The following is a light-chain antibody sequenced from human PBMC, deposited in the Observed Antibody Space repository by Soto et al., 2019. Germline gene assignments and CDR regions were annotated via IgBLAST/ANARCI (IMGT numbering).Light chain of an antibody. Sequence: EIVLTQSPATLSLSPGERATLSCRASQSVSSYLAWYQQKPGQAPRLLIYDASNRATGSPARFSGSGSGTEFTLPISSLEPEDFAVYYCQQRSNRPPWTFGQGTKVEIK. CDR3: QQRSNRPPWT. CDR1: QSVSSY. J-gene: IGKJ1*01. CDR2: DAS. V-gene: IGKV3-11*01.